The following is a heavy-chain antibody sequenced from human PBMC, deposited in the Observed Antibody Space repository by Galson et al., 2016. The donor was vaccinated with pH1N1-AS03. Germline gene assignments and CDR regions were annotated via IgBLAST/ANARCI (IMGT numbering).Heavy chain of an antibody. J-gene: IGHJ6*04. Sequence: SLRLSCAASGFTVSTYDMHWVRQSAGGGLEWVSLIAAVGTTEYAGSAKGRFTIFRDNVKNSLYLQMNNLRAEDTALYYCAVWGYISNTHGLDVWGKGTTVTVSS. CDR1: GFTVSTYD. V-gene: IGHV3-13*01. CDR3: AVWGYISNTHGLDV. CDR2: IAAVGTT. D-gene: IGHD5-18*01.